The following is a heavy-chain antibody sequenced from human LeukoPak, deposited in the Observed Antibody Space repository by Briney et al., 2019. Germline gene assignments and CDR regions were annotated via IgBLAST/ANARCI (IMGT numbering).Heavy chain of an antibody. J-gene: IGHJ4*02. CDR2: IFSRSESI. D-gene: IGHD3-22*01. CDR1: GFTFGAYT. CDR3: ARDFFHSSDSRPFDY. V-gene: IGHV3-21*01. Sequence: PGGSLRLSCAASGFTFGAYTINWVRQAPGKGLEWVSCIFSRSESILYADSVNGRFTISRDNAKNSLYLQMDSLRVEDTAVYYCARDFFHSSDSRPFDYWGQGTLVTVSS.